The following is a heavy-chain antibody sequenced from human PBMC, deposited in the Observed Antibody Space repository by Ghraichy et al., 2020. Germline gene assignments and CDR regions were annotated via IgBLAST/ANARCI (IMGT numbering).Heavy chain of an antibody. CDR3: AASSSWYVNYFDY. CDR1: VDSISDYY. V-gene: IGHV4-59*01. Sequence: TLSLTCNVSVDSISDYYWSWIRQTPGKGLEWIGYVHDSGGTKTSPPLKSRLFISIDKSKRQVSLNLYSVTAADTAVYYCAASSSWYVNYFDYWGQGTLVTVSS. CDR2: VHDSGGT. J-gene: IGHJ4*02. D-gene: IGHD6-13*01.